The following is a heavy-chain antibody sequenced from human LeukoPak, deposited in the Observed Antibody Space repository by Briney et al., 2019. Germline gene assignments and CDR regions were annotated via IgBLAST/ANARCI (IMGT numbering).Heavy chain of an antibody. Sequence: SETLSLTCTVSGGSISDYFWSWIRQPPGKGLEWVGYVFYNGSTNYNPSLKSRVTISVDTSKNQFSLKLSSVTAADTAVYYCAREAWGRYFDYWGQGTLVTVSS. V-gene: IGHV4-59*12. CDR3: AREAWGRYFDY. D-gene: IGHD3-16*01. CDR1: GGSISDYF. CDR2: VFYNGST. J-gene: IGHJ4*02.